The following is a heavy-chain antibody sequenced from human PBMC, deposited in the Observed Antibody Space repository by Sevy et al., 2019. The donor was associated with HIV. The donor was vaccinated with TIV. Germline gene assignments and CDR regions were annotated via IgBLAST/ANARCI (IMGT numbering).Heavy chain of an antibody. V-gene: IGHV1-2*02. Sequence: ASVKVSCKASGYTFSDYYIHWVRQAPGQGLEWMGWINSNSGGTDYAQNFQGRVTMTRYASISTAYMEVSRLRSDDTAVYYCARSMVRGVSIGYFDYWGQGTLVTVSS. CDR1: GYTFSDYY. D-gene: IGHD3-10*01. J-gene: IGHJ4*02. CDR3: ARSMVRGVSIGYFDY. CDR2: INSNSGGT.